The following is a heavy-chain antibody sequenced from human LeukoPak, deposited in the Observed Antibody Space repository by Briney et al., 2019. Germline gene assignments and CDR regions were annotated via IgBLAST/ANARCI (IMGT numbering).Heavy chain of an antibody. CDR2: IYYSGST. V-gene: IGHV4-39*07. J-gene: IGHJ3*02. CDR1: GGSISSSTYY. Sequence: SETLSLTCTVSGGSISSSTYYWGWIRQPPGKGLEWIGSIYYSGSTYYNPSLKSRVTISVDTSKNQFSLKLSSVTAADTAVYYCARAAGITMVRGVPPPWAFDIWGQGTMVTVSS. CDR3: ARAAGITMVRGVPPPWAFDI. D-gene: IGHD3-10*01.